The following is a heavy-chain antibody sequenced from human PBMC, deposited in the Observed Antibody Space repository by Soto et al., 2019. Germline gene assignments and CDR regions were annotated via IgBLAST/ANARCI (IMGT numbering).Heavy chain of an antibody. V-gene: IGHV5-51*01. CDR1: GYSFTSYW. CDR3: ARCYDFWSAHPHY. D-gene: IGHD3-3*01. J-gene: IGHJ4*02. CDR2: IYPGDSDT. Sequence: GESLKISCNGSGYSFTSYWIGWVRQMPGKGLEWMGIIYPGDSDTRYSPSFQGQVTISADKSISTAYLQWSSLKASHPAMYYCARCYDFWSAHPHYWGQGTLLTVSS.